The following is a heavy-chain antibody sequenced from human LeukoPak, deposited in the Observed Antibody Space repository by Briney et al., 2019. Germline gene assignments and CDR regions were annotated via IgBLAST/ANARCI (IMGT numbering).Heavy chain of an antibody. Sequence: SETLSLTCTVSGGSISSSSYYWGWIRQPPGKGLEWIGSIYCSGSTYYNPSLKSRVTISVDTSKKQISLKVSSVTAADTAVYYCARQSGIAVTGTGFDYWGQGTLVTVSS. CDR1: GGSISSSSYY. CDR2: IYCSGST. J-gene: IGHJ4*02. CDR3: ARQSGIAVTGTGFDY. D-gene: IGHD6-19*01. V-gene: IGHV4-39*01.